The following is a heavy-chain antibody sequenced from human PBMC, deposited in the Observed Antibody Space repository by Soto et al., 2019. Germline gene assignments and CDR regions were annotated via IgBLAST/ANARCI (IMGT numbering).Heavy chain of an antibody. J-gene: IGHJ5*02. V-gene: IGHV1-69*01. CDR2: IIHIFGTA. CDR3: ARAGIAVAGRDGYWFDP. Sequence: QVQLVQSGAEVKKPGSSVKVSCKASGGTFSSYAISWVRQAPGQGLEWMGGIIHIFGTANYAQKFQGRVTITADESTSTAYMELSSLRSEDTAVYYCARAGIAVAGRDGYWFDPWGQGTLVTVSS. CDR1: GGTFSSYA. D-gene: IGHD6-19*01.